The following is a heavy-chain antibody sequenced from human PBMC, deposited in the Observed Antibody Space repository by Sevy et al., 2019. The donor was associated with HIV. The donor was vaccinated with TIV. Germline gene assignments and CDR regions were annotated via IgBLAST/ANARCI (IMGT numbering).Heavy chain of an antibody. CDR1: GSTLSDYD. V-gene: IGHV3-13*01. D-gene: IGHD2-15*01. CDR3: ATARAGAAFFFEY. Sequence: GESLKISCAASGSTLSDYDIHWVRQASGKGLEWVSGIGTAGNTYYPDSVKGRFTISRENAENSVHLQMNTLRAGDTAVYYCATARAGAAFFFEYWSQGTLLTVSS. J-gene: IGHJ4*02. CDR2: IGTAGNT.